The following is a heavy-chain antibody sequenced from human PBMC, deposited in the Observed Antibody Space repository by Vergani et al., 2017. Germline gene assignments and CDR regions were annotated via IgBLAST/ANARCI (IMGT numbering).Heavy chain of an antibody. CDR1: GYTFTGNY. V-gene: IGHV1-2*02. CDR2: INPNSGGT. J-gene: IGHJ4*02. D-gene: IGHD2-2*01. CDR3: ARVSIVVPASTALFDY. Sequence: QVQLVQSGAEVKKPGASVKVSCKASGYTFTGNYMHWVRQAPGQGHEWMGWINPNSGGTNYAQKFQGRFTMTRGTSNSTAYMELSRLRSDDTAVYYLARVSIVVPASTALFDYWGQGTLVTVSS.